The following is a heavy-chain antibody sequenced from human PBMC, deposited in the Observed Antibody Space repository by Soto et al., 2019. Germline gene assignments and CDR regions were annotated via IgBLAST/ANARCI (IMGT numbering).Heavy chain of an antibody. CDR1: GGSISSSSYY. J-gene: IGHJ4*02. D-gene: IGHD3-22*01. CDR3: ARFQAPLYYYDSSGHGDSFDY. CDR2: IYYSGST. Sequence: SETLSLTCTVSGGSISSSSYYWGWIRQPPGRGLEWIGSIYYSGSTYYNPSLKSRVTISVDTSKNQFSLKLRSVTAADTAVYYCARFQAPLYYYDSSGHGDSFDYWGQGTLVTVSS. V-gene: IGHV4-39*01.